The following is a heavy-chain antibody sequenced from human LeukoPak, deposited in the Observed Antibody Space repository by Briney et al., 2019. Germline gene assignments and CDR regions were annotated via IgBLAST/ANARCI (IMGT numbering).Heavy chain of an antibody. CDR1: GGSISSYY. CDR2: IYYSGST. V-gene: IGHV4-59*08. J-gene: IGHJ5*02. Sequence: SETLSLTWTVSGGSISSYYWSWIRQPPGKGLEWIGYIYYSGSTNYNPSLKSRVTISVDTSKNQFSLKLSSMTAADTAVYYCASQNDHSRGPDGWFDPWGQGTLVTVSS. D-gene: IGHD6-19*01. CDR3: ASQNDHSRGPDGWFDP.